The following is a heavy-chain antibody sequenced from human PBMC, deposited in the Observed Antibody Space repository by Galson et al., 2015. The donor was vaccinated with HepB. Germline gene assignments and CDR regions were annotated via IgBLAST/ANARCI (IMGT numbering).Heavy chain of an antibody. CDR3: ARDAPYYDILTGPPDY. Sequence: SVKVSCKASGYTFAVSYIHWVRQAPGQGLEWMGRINPNRGGTSYAPKFQGRVTMTRDTSISTAYMERSRLTSDDTAVYYCARDAPYYDILTGPPDYWGQGTLVTVSS. J-gene: IGHJ4*02. D-gene: IGHD3-9*01. CDR1: GYTFAVSY. CDR2: INPNRGGT. V-gene: IGHV1-2*06.